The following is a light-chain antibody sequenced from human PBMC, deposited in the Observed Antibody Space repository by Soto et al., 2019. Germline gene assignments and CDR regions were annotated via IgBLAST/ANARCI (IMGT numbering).Light chain of an antibody. CDR3: QQYNIWPPWT. CDR2: GAS. V-gene: IGKV3-15*01. Sequence: IVMTQSPATLSVSPGEGATLSCRASQSLSTNLAWYQQKPGQAPKLLIYGASTRATGIPARFSGSGSGTEFTLTISSLQSEDFAIYYCQQYNIWPPWTFGQGTKVEI. J-gene: IGKJ1*01. CDR1: QSLSTN.